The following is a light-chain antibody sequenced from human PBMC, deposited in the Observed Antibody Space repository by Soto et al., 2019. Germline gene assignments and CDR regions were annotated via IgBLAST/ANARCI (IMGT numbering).Light chain of an antibody. CDR1: HIFYPS. CDR3: QQSYSTTST. V-gene: IGKV1-39*01. CDR2: DXS. Sequence: EIDMTQSPSSLAASLGDRVTVPXRTSHIFYPSVNWDQQHPGXPPKXXXYDXSKLESGVPSRLSGSGSGTEFTLTITSLQPEDFANYYCQQSYSTTSTFGQGTRLEIK. J-gene: IGKJ5*01.